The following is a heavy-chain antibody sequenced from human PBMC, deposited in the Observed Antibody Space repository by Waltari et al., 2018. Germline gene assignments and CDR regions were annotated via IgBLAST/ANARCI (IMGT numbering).Heavy chain of an antibody. J-gene: IGHJ4*02. CDR2: IKYGGRTK. D-gene: IGHD3-9*01. CDR1: GFTFSNHA. Sequence: EVQLLESGGGLVQPGGSLRLSCAASGFTFSNHAMSWVRQAPGKGRAGVPVIKYGGRTKYSAGAVRDRFTISRENSRNTLYLEMNSLRAEDTAVYYCARDWRRSLDFFGWLLFALDFWGQGTLVAVSS. CDR3: ARDWRRSLDFFGWLLFALDF. V-gene: IGHV3-23*01.